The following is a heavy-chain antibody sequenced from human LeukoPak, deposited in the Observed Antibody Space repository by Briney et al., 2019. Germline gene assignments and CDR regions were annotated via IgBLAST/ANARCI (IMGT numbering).Heavy chain of an antibody. CDR3: ARDASGYFHYYYMDV. CDR1: GFTFNSYV. Sequence: PGGSLRLSCAASGFTFNSYVMSWVRQAPGKGLEWVSSISTVSTYTNYADSVRGRCSISRDNAKGLLYLQMSNLRDEDTGVYYCARDASGYFHYYYMDVWGKGTTVTVSS. CDR2: ISTVSTYT. D-gene: IGHD3-3*01. J-gene: IGHJ6*03. V-gene: IGHV3-21*01.